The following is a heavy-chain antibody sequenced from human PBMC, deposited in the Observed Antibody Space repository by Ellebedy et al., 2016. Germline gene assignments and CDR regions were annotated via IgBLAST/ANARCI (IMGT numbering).Heavy chain of an antibody. CDR2: ISRSGGDT. D-gene: IGHD2-8*01. J-gene: IGHJ4*02. CDR3: AKGLHLVRDLDY. Sequence: GESLKISXAASGFTFSDYAMSWVRQAPGKGLEWVSVISRSGGDTYYADSVNGRFTISRDNSKNTLYLLMNSLRAEDTAVYHCAKGLHLVRDLDYWGQGTLVTVSS. V-gene: IGHV3-23*01. CDR1: GFTFSDYA.